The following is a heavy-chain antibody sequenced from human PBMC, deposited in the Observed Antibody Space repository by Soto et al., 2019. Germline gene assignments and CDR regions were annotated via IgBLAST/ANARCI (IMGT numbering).Heavy chain of an antibody. J-gene: IGHJ6*02. Sequence: EVQLVESGGDLIQSGGSLRLSCAGSGFALSTTYMMWVRQAPGKGLECISVTYTGGSTHYADSVKGRFTISRDDSMNTLYIQMNSLRVDDTAVYYCARDPPTTSDYALDVWGQGTTVIVSS. D-gene: IGHD1-1*01. V-gene: IGHV3-53*02. CDR2: TYTGGST. CDR1: GFALSTTY. CDR3: ARDPPTTSDYALDV.